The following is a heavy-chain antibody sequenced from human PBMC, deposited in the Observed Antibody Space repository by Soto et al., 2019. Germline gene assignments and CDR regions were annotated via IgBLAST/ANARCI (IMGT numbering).Heavy chain of an antibody. V-gene: IGHV4-39*01. D-gene: IGHD4-17*01. Sequence: QLQLQESGPGLVKPSETCSPPSPVSGGSLRSGGYNWGWFRRPQGKGLEWIGSIYYSGSTYYNPSLKSRVTISVDTSKNQFSLKLSSVTAADTAVYYCARSMTTVVTLDYWGQGTLVTVSS. CDR1: GGSLRSGGYN. CDR3: ARSMTTVVTLDY. CDR2: IYYSGST. J-gene: IGHJ4*02.